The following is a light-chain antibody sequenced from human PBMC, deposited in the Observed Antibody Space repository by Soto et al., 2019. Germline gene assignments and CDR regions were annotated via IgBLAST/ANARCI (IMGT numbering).Light chain of an antibody. J-gene: IGKJ1*01. Sequence: ILLTQSPGTLSLSAGERATLSCRASQSLSSNYLAWYQQRPGQAPRLLIYGASTRATGIPDRFSGSGSGTDFTLTISRLEPEDCAMYYCQQSVDSWTFGKGTQVEV. CDR3: QQSVDSWT. CDR1: QSLSSNY. CDR2: GAS. V-gene: IGKV3-20*01.